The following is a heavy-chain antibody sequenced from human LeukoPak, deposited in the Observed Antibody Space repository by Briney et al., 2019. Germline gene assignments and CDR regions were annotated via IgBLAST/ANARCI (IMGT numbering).Heavy chain of an antibody. CDR2: ISNNGGYT. CDR3: AKQLGYCSDGSCYFPY. Sequence: GGSLRLSCAASGFTFSSSAMSWVRQAPGKGLEWVSAISNNGGYTYYADSVQGRFTISRDNSKSTPCLQMNSLRAEDTAVYYCAKQLGYCSDGSCYFPYWGQGTLVTVSS. J-gene: IGHJ4*02. D-gene: IGHD2-15*01. CDR1: GFTFSSSA. V-gene: IGHV3-23*01.